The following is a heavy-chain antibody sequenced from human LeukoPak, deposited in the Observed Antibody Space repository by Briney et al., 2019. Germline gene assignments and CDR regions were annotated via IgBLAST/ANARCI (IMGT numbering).Heavy chain of an antibody. CDR1: GFTVSSNY. D-gene: IGHD3-22*01. CDR3: ARDQSMIVVGIRSNAFDI. Sequence: PGGSLRLSCAASGFTVSSNYMSWVRQAPGKGLEWVSVIYSGGSTYYADSVKGRFTISRDNSKNTLYLQMNSLRAEDTAVYYCARDQSMIVVGIRSNAFDIWGQGTMVTVSS. V-gene: IGHV3-66*01. J-gene: IGHJ3*02. CDR2: IYSGGST.